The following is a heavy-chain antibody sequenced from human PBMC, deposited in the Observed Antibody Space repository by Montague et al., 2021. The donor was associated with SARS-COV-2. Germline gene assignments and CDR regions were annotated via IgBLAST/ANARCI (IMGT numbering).Heavy chain of an antibody. CDR1: GFTFSSYA. Sequence: SLRLSCAASGFTFSSYAMHWVRQAPGKGLEGVAVISYDGSNKYYADSVKGRFTISRDNSKNTLYLQMNSLRAEDTAVYYCARDQFTPELLWFGELYQSGSDVWGQGTTVTVSS. CDR2: ISYDGSNK. J-gene: IGHJ6*02. V-gene: IGHV3-30-3*01. D-gene: IGHD3-10*01. CDR3: ARDQFTPELLWFGELYQSGSDV.